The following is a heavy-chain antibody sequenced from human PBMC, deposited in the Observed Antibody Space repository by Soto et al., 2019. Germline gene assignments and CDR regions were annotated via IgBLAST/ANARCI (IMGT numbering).Heavy chain of an antibody. CDR1: GYTFTGYY. CDR3: ASVVSPYYDVLTGNWFDP. Sequence: ASVKVSCKASGYTFTGYYMHWARQAPRQGLEWMGWIKSFNGVTKYAQKFERRVTLLRDTSISTAYMELSRLKSDDTAVYYCASVVSPYYDVLTGNWFDPWGPGTLVTVSS. J-gene: IGHJ5*02. V-gene: IGHV1-2*02. CDR2: IKSFNGVT. D-gene: IGHD3-9*01.